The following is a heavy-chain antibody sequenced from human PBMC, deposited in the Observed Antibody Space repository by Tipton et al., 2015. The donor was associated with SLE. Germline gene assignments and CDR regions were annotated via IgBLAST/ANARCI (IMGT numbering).Heavy chain of an antibody. V-gene: IGHV3-30*04. CDR2: VPSHGNDNRYDY. D-gene: IGHD6-19*01. CDR3: VREGGSSGRAGFFDF. Sequence: SLRLSCAASGFSFSYFPMHWVRQAPGKGLEWVAVVPSHGNDNRYDYNYAESVRCRFTISRDNSKNALYLQMDSLRNEDTALYYCVREGGSSGRAGFFDFWGQGTLVTVSS. J-gene: IGHJ4*02. CDR1: GFSFSYFP.